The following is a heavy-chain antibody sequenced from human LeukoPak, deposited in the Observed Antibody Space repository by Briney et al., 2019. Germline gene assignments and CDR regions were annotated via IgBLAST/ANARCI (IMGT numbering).Heavy chain of an antibody. CDR3: ARSHSGSYPEFDY. Sequence: GGSLRLSCAASGFTFSSYSMNWVRQAPGKGLEWVSSISSSSSYIYYADSVKGRFTISRDNAKNSLYLQMNSLRAEDTAVYYCARSHSGSYPEFDYWGQGTLVTVSS. J-gene: IGHJ4*02. V-gene: IGHV3-21*01. D-gene: IGHD1-26*01. CDR2: ISSSSSYI. CDR1: GFTFSSYS.